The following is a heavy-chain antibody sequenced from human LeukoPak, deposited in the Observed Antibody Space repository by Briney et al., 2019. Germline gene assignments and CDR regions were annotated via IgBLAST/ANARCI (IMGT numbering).Heavy chain of an antibody. V-gene: IGHV4-30-2*01. CDR2: IYHSGST. CDR3: ARAPLYSQGSSWYVVSAFDI. CDR1: GGSISSGGYY. J-gene: IGHJ3*02. D-gene: IGHD6-13*01. Sequence: SQTLSLTCTVSGGSISSGGYYWSWIRQPPGKGLEWIGYIYHSGSTYYNPSLKSRVTISVDRSKNQFSLKLSSVAAADTAVYYCARAPLYSQGSSWYVVSAFDIWGQGTMVTVSS.